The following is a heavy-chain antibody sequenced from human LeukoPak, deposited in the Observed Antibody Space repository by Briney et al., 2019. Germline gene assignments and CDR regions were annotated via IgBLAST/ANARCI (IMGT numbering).Heavy chain of an antibody. J-gene: IGHJ5*02. CDR1: GGTFTSYA. Sequence: SVKVSCKTSGGTFTSYAIALVRQAPGQGLEWMGKIIPISGTTNYAQKFQGRVTFTADESTSTAYMELSSLRSEDTALYYCARKLRLGGNWFDPWGQGTLVTVSS. D-gene: IGHD1-26*01. CDR2: IIPISGTT. CDR3: ARKLRLGGNWFDP. V-gene: IGHV1-69*13.